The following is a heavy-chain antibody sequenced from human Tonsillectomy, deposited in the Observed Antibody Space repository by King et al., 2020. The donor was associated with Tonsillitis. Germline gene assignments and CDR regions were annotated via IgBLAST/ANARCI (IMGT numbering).Heavy chain of an antibody. CDR3: ARVIRRGYSRKPDAFDI. J-gene: IGHJ3*02. V-gene: IGHV4-34*01. D-gene: IGHD5-18*01. CDR2: INHSGST. CDR1: GGSFSGYY. Sequence: VQLQQWGAGLLKPSETLSLTCAVYGGSFSGYYWSWIRQPPGKGLEWIGEINHSGSTNYNPSLKSRVTISVDTSKNQFSLKLSSVTAADTAVYYCARVIRRGYSRKPDAFDIWGQGTMVTVSS.